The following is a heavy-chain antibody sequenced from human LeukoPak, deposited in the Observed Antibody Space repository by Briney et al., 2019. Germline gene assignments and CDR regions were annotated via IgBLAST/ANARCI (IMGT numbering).Heavy chain of an antibody. J-gene: IGHJ4*02. CDR2: IDHSGRT. D-gene: IGHD6-13*01. Sequence: SETLSLTCAVYGGSFSGYYWSWIRQPPGKGLEWIGEIDHSGRTNSNASLKSRVTITVDMSKNQFSLRLSSVTAADTAVYYCARKSIVTAGRKPYDFWDQGTLVTVSP. CDR1: GGSFSGYY. V-gene: IGHV4-34*01. CDR3: ARKSIVTAGRKPYDF.